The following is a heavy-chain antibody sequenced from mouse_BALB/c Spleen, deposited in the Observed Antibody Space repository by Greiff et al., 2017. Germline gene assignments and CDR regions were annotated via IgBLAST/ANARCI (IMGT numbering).Heavy chain of an antibody. CDR1: GFTFSSYA. Sequence: EVQRVESGGGLVKPGGSLKLSCAASGFTFSSYAMSWVRQSPEKRLEWVAEISSGGSYTYYPDTVTGRFTISRDNAKNTLYLEMSSLRSEDTAMYYCARVDASYWYFDVWGAGTTVTVSS. CDR3: ARVDASYWYFDV. V-gene: IGHV5-9-4*01. J-gene: IGHJ1*01. CDR2: ISSGGSYT.